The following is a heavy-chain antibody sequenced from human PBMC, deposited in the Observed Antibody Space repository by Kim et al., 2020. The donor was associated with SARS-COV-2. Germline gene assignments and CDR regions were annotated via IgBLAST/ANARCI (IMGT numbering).Heavy chain of an antibody. CDR1: GYTFTSYG. D-gene: IGHD6-19*01. J-gene: IGHJ6*02. Sequence: ASVKVSCKASGYTFTSYGISWVRQAPGQGLEWMGWISAYNGNTNYAQKLQGRVTMTTDTSTSTAYMELRSLRSDDTAVYYCARVKWQWLADYYYGMDVWGQGTTVTVSS. CDR2: ISAYNGNT. CDR3: ARVKWQWLADYYYGMDV. V-gene: IGHV1-18*01.